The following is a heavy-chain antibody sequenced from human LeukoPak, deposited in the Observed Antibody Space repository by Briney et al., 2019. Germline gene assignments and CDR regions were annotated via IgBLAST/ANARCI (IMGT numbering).Heavy chain of an antibody. V-gene: IGHV4-61*08. Sequence: SETLSLTCTVSGGSISSGGYYWSWIRQHPGKGLEWIGYIYYSGSTNYNPSLKSRVTMSVDTSKNQFSLKLSSVTAADTAVYYCARTTRDYVWGSYRYDYWGQGTLVTVSS. D-gene: IGHD3-16*02. J-gene: IGHJ4*02. CDR1: GGSISSGGYY. CDR3: ARTTRDYVWGSYRYDY. CDR2: IYYSGST.